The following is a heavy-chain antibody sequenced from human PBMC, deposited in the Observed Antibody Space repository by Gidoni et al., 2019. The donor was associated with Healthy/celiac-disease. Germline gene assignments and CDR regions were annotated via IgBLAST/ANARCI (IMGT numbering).Heavy chain of an antibody. CDR1: GYCFTSHW. D-gene: IGHD3-22*01. Sequence: EVHPVPSGAEVNKPGASLKISCKRSGYCFTSHWLGWVRQRPGKGLEWMGIIYPGDSDTSYSPSFHGQVTISADKSISTAYLQWSSLKASDTAMYYCARHSWPYYYDSSGFVAFDIWGQGTMVTVSS. CDR3: ARHSWPYYYDSSGFVAFDI. J-gene: IGHJ3*02. V-gene: IGHV5-51*01. CDR2: IYPGDSDT.